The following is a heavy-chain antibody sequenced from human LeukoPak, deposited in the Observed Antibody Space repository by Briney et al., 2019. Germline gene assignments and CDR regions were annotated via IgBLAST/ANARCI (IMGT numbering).Heavy chain of an antibody. D-gene: IGHD4-17*01. J-gene: IGHJ4*02. Sequence: GGSLRLSCAASGFTLSSYAMHWVRQAPGKGLEWVAVISYDGSNKYYADSVKGRFTISRDNSKNTLYLQMNSLRAEDTAVYYCARGLVTTDYWGQGTLVTVSS. V-gene: IGHV3-30*04. CDR2: ISYDGSNK. CDR1: GFTLSSYA. CDR3: ARGLVTTDY.